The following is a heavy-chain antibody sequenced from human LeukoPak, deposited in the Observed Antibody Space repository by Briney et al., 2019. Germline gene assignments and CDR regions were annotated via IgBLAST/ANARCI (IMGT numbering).Heavy chain of an antibody. CDR2: IKPDGSET. D-gene: IGHD6-19*01. V-gene: IGHV3-7*01. CDR1: GFSFSTNW. J-gene: IGHJ5*01. Sequence: PGGSLRLSCAGSGFSFSTNWMSWFRQAPGKGLEWVAHIKPDGSETYYVDSVKGRFTISRDNAWNSVHLQMYSLRPEDTAIYYCATMVSVAGDSWGQGTLVTVYS. CDR3: ATMVSVAGDS.